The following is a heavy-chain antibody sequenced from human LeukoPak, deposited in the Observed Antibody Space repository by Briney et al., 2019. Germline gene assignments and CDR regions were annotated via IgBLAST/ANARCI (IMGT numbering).Heavy chain of an antibody. CDR2: INHSGST. CDR1: GGSFSGYY. D-gene: IGHD3-10*01. V-gene: IGHV4-34*01. Sequence: SETLSLTCAVYGGSFSGYYWSWIRQPPGKGLEWIGEINHSGSTNYNPSLKSRVTISVDTSKNQFSPKLSSVTAADTAVYYCARARKWYYGSGSYYPYYFDYWGQGTLVTVSS. CDR3: ARARKWYYGSGSYYPYYFDY. J-gene: IGHJ4*02.